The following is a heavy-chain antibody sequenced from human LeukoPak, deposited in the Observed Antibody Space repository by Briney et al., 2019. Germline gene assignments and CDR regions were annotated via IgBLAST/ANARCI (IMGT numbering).Heavy chain of an antibody. D-gene: IGHD6-13*01. CDR1: GFTFSSYA. CDR3: ALQRTLWQQVHDY. J-gene: IGHJ4*02. CDR2: ISGSGDST. Sequence: GGSLRLSCAASGFTFSSYAMSWVRQAPGKGLEWVSIISGSGDSTYYADYVKGRFTISRDNSKNTLYLQMNSLRAEDTAVYYCALQRTLWQQVHDYWGQGTLVTVSS. V-gene: IGHV3-23*01.